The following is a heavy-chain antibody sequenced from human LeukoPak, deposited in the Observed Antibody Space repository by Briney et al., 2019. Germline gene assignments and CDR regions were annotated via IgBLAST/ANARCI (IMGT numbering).Heavy chain of an antibody. D-gene: IGHD5-12*01. V-gene: IGHV3-64*01. CDR2: ISSNGIST. J-gene: IGHJ5*02. CDR1: GFTFSTYP. CDR3: ARGYSHNSGGWLDP. Sequence: GGSLRLSCVASGFTFSTYPMHWVRQAPGKGLEYVSGISSNGISTYYGNSVKGRFTISRDNSKNTLYLQMGSLRDEDTAVYYCARGYSHNSGGWLDPWGQGTLVTVSS.